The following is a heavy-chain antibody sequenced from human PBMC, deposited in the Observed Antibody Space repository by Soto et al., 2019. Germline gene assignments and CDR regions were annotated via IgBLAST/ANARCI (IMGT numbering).Heavy chain of an antibody. V-gene: IGHV4-39*01. D-gene: IGHD7-27*01. Sequence: QLQLQESGPGLVKPSETLSLTCTVSGGSISSSSYYWGWIRQPPGKGLEWIGSIYYSGSTYYNPSLKSRVTISVDTSKNQFSLKLSSVTAADTAVYYCARQPWANWGRGNWFDPWGQGTLVTVSS. J-gene: IGHJ5*02. CDR3: ARQPWANWGRGNWFDP. CDR1: GGSISSSSYY. CDR2: IYYSGST.